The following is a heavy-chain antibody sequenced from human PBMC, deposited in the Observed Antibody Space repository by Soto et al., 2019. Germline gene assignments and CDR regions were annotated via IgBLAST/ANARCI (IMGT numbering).Heavy chain of an antibody. V-gene: IGHV3-15*01. Sequence: EVQLVESGGGLVNPGGSLRLSCAASGFTFANAWMSWVRQAPGKGLEWVGRIKSKTDGGTTDYAAPVTGRFTISRDDSKNTLSLQMNSLKTEDTAVYYCTTDAKYYFADWGQGTLVTVSS. CDR3: TTDAKYYFAD. CDR2: IKSKTDGGTT. CDR1: GFTFANAW. J-gene: IGHJ4*02.